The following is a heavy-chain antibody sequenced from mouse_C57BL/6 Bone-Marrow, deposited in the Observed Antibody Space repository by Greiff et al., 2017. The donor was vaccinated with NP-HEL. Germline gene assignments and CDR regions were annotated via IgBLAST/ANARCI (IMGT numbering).Heavy chain of an antibody. Sequence: QVQLQQPGAELVKPGASVKLSCKASGYTFTSYWMHWVKQRPGQGLEWIGMIHPNSGSTNYNEKFKSKATLTVDKSSSPAYMQLSSLSSEDSAVYYCAGWQAWFAYWGQGTLVTVSA. CDR2: IHPNSGST. CDR1: GYTFTSYW. D-gene: IGHD3-3*01. V-gene: IGHV1-64*01. CDR3: AGWQAWFAY. J-gene: IGHJ3*01.